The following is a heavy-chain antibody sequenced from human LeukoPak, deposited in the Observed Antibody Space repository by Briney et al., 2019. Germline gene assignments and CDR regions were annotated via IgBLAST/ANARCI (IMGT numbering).Heavy chain of an antibody. CDR1: GGSISSSSYY. V-gene: IGHV4-39*01. D-gene: IGHD3-22*01. CDR2: IYYSGST. Sequence: SETLSLTCTVSGGSISSSSYYWGWIRQPPGKGLEWIGSIYYSGSTYYNPSLKSRVTISVDTSKNPLSMKLSCVTAADTAVYYCARQDYDSSGYYSLNHIDCWGEGTLVTPSS. J-gene: IGHJ4*02. CDR3: ARQDYDSSGYYSLNHIDC.